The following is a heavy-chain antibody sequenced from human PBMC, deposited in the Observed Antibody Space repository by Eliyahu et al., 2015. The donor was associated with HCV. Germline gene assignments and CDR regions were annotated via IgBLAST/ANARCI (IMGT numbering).Heavy chain of an antibody. Sequence: QVQLVESGGSVVQPGTSLRLSCATSGFTFSNYGMHWVRQAPGKGLEWVAVMSYDGSNKYYADXSVKGRFTISKDNYKNTLYLQMNSLRGEDTAVYYCAKARLGRFSDWLTLDYWGQGTLVTVSS. CDR1: GFTFSNYG. CDR2: MSYDGSNK. CDR3: AKARLGRFSDWLTLDY. D-gene: IGHD3/OR15-3a*01. J-gene: IGHJ4*02. V-gene: IGHV3-30*18.